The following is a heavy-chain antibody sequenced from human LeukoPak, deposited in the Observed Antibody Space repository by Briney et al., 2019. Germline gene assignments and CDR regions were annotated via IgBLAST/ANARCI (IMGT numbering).Heavy chain of an antibody. CDR2: VSPDGNGK. CDR1: GFTFNRHI. D-gene: IGHD3-10*01. CDR3: VRASLWFAANDH. Sequence: GGSLRLSCAASGFTFNRHIITWVRQAPGKGSEWVASVSPDGNGKYYADSVKGRFTISRDNSKDTLVLQLDSPTIEDTGVYYCVRASLWFAANDHWGQGAQVTVSS. J-gene: IGHJ5*02. V-gene: IGHV3-30*04.